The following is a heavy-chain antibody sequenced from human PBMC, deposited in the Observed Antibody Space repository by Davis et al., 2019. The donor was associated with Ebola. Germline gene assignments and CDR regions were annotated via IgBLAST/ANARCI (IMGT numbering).Heavy chain of an antibody. D-gene: IGHD6-19*01. CDR3: AREVFGGWYYFDY. J-gene: IGHJ4*02. CDR1: GFSFTSYS. Sequence: GGSLRLSCAASGFSFTSYSMNWVRQAPGKGLEWVSYISSSGSTIYYADSVKGRFTISRDNAKNSLYLQMNSLRAEDTALYYCAREVFGGWYYFDYWGQGTLVTVSS. CDR2: ISSSGSTI. V-gene: IGHV3-48*04.